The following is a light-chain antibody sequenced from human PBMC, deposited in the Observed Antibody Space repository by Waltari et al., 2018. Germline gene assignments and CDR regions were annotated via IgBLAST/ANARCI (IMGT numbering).Light chain of an antibody. J-gene: IGKJ4*01. Sequence: IVLTQSPGTLSLSPGERATLSCRASQSVSDSYLAWYQQKPGQAPRLLLYGASSRATGIPDRFGGSGSGTDFTLTISRLEPEDFAVYYCQQYGSSPLTFGGGTKVEIK. V-gene: IGKV3-20*01. CDR2: GAS. CDR1: QSVSDSY. CDR3: QQYGSSPLT.